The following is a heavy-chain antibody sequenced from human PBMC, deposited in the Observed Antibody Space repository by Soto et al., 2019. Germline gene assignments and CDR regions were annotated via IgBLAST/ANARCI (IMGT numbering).Heavy chain of an antibody. J-gene: IGHJ6*03. CDR2: IYSAGAT. CDR3: ARSSPNDFYYYYMDV. Sequence: GGSLRLSCAASGFTVSNNYMSWVRQPPGMGLEWVSVIYSAGATYYADSVRGRFTISRDNSKNALYLQMNSLRAEDTAVYYCARSSPNDFYYYYMDVWGSGTTVTVSS. V-gene: IGHV3-66*01. CDR1: GFTVSNNY.